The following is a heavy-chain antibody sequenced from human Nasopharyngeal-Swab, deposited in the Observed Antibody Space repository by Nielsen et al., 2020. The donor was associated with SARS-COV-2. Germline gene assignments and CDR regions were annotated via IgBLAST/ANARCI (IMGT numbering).Heavy chain of an antibody. Sequence: SVTVSCQASGCTFRSYALSWVRQAPGQGLEWVGGIIPIFCTANYAQKSQGRLTITADKFTSTAYMELSSLRSEDTAVYYCARCMGSGGYYYYHYYMDVWGKGTTVTVSS. CDR3: ARCMGSGGYYYYHYYMDV. D-gene: IGHD3-16*01. CDR1: GCTFRSYA. CDR2: IIPIFCTA. V-gene: IGHV1-69*06. J-gene: IGHJ6*03.